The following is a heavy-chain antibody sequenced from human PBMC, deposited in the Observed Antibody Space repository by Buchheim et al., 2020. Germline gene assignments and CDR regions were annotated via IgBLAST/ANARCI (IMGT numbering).Heavy chain of an antibody. Sequence: QVQLQESGPGLVKPSQTLSLTCTVSGGSISSGYYYWSWIRQSPGKGLEWIAYIYYSGSAYYNPSLKSRATISVDTSKNQFSLRLNSVTAAGTAVYYCARIDNDYINYKWFDPWGQGTL. CDR2: IYYSGSA. CDR1: GGSISSGYYY. J-gene: IGHJ5*02. V-gene: IGHV4-30-4*01. CDR3: ARIDNDYINYKWFDP. D-gene: IGHD4-11*01.